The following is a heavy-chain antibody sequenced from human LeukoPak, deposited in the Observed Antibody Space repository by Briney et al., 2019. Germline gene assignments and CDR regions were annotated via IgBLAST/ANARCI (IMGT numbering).Heavy chain of an antibody. CDR2: ISYDGSNK. J-gene: IGHJ4*02. Sequence: GGSLRLSCAASGFTFSSYAMHWVRQAPGKGLEWVAVISYDGSNKYYADSVKGRFTISRDNSKNTLYLQMNSLRAEDTAVYYCARWGYDSSGLASDYWGQGTLDTVSS. V-gene: IGHV3-30-3*01. CDR3: ARWGYDSSGLASDY. CDR1: GFTFSSYA. D-gene: IGHD3-22*01.